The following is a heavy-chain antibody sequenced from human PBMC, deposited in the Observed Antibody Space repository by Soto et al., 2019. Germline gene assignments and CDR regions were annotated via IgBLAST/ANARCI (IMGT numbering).Heavy chain of an antibody. CDR2: INWNGGST. Sequence: PGGSLRLSCAASGFTFSSYGMHWVRQAPGKGLEWVSGINWNGGSTGYADSVKGRFTISRDNAKNSLYLQMNSLRAEDTALYYCARVPPGGYSGYDSAFDIWGQGTMVTVSS. D-gene: IGHD5-12*01. CDR1: GFTFSSYG. V-gene: IGHV3-20*04. CDR3: ARVPPGGYSGYDSAFDI. J-gene: IGHJ3*02.